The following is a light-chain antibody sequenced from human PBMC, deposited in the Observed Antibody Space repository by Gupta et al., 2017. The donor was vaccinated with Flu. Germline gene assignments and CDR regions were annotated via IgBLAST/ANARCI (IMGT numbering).Light chain of an antibody. Sequence: SYVRTQPPSVSVATGQTTRITGVGTNIGSKSVHWYQQKPGQAPVLLVYDDSDRHSGIPERFSGSNSGNTATLTISRVEAGDEADYYCQVWDSSSDHYVFGTGTKVTVL. J-gene: IGLJ1*01. CDR2: DDS. CDR1: NIGSKS. CDR3: QVWDSSSDHYV. V-gene: IGLV3-21*02.